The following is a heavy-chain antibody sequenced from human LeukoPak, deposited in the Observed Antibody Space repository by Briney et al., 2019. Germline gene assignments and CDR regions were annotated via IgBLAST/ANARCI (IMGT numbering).Heavy chain of an antibody. Sequence: GRSLRLSCAASGFTFSSYAMHWVRQAPGKGLEWVAVKSYDGSNKYYADSVKGRFTISRDNSKNTLYLQMNSLRAEDTAVYYCARDMGDYYYYGMDVWGQGTTVTVSS. D-gene: IGHD3-10*01. V-gene: IGHV3-30-3*01. CDR2: KSYDGSNK. CDR1: GFTFSSYA. CDR3: ARDMGDYYYYGMDV. J-gene: IGHJ6*02.